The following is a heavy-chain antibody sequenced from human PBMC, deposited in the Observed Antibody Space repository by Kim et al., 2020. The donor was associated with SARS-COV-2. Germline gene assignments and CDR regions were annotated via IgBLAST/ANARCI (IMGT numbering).Heavy chain of an antibody. V-gene: IGHV3-30-3*01. CDR1: GFTFSSCA. D-gene: IGHD3-10*01. CDR2: ISYDGSNK. J-gene: IGHJ6*01. Sequence: GGSLRLSCTASGFTFSSCAIHWVRQAPGKGLEWVAFISYDGSNKNYADSVNGRFTISRDNSKNTLYLHMNSLRAENTALYWARDPGSRLRGLTYSYHGM. CDR3: RDPGSRLRGLTYSYHGM.